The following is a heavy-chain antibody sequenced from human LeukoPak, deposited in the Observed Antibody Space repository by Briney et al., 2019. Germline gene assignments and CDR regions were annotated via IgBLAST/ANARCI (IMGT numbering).Heavy chain of an antibody. V-gene: IGHV1-18*04. Sequence: ASVKVSCKASGYTFIRYSINWVRQAPGQGLEWIGWISGYTANTKYAQKLQGRVTMTTDTSTSTAYMELRSLTSDDTAVYYCARDRPYYGSGRTFYFDFWGQGTLVTVSS. CDR1: GYTFIRYS. D-gene: IGHD3-10*01. J-gene: IGHJ4*02. CDR2: ISGYTANT. CDR3: ARDRPYYGSGRTFYFDF.